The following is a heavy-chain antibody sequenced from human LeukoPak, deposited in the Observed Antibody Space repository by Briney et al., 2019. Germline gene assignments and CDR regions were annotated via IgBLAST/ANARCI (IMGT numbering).Heavy chain of an antibody. V-gene: IGHV3-21*01. CDR1: GFTFSSYS. J-gene: IGHJ6*03. D-gene: IGHD2-2*01. CDR2: ISSSSSYI. Sequence: GGSLRLSCAASGFTFSSYSMNWVRQAPGKGLEWVSSISSSSSYIYYADSVKGRFTISRDNAKNSLYLQMNSLRAEDTAVYYCARDRGDCSSTSCYPDTYYYYYYMDVWGKGTTVTVSS. CDR3: ARDRGDCSSTSCYPDTYYYYYYMDV.